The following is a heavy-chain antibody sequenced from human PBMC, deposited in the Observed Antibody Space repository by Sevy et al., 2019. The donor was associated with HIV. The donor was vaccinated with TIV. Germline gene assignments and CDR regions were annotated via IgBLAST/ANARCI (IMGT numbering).Heavy chain of an antibody. V-gene: IGHV3-30*18. D-gene: IGHD1-26*01. J-gene: IGHJ6*02. CDR2: ISHDGINE. CDR1: GFSFSYYG. Sequence: GGSLRLSCIGSGFSFSYYGIHWVRQSPGKGLDWVALISHDGINEYYADSVKGRFTISRDNSKNTVSLEMNSLRNEESAIYFCANAYSGSYSHSYLYALDVWGQGTTVTVSS. CDR3: ANAYSGSYSHSYLYALDV.